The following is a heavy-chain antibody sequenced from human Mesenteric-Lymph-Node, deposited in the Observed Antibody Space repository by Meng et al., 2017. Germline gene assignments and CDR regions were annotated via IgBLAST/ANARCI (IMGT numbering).Heavy chain of an antibody. D-gene: IGHD3-10*01. V-gene: IGHV1-46*01. CDR1: GYTFTSYY. J-gene: IGHJ6*02. CDR2: INPSGGST. Sequence: ASVKVSCKASGYTFTSYYMHWVRQAPGQGLEWMGIINPSGGSTSYAQKFQGRVTMTRDTSISTAYMELSRLRSDDTAVYYCSIWFGELSHSYYYYYGMDVWGQGTTVTVSS. CDR3: SIWFGELSHSYYYYYGMDV.